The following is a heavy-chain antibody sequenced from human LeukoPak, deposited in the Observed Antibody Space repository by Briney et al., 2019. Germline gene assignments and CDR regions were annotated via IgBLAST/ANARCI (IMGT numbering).Heavy chain of an antibody. D-gene: IGHD6-6*01. CDR2: IRYDGSNK. Sequence: GGSLRLSCAASGFTFSSYGMHWVRQAPGKGLEWVAFIRYDGSNKYYADSVKGRFTISRDNSKNTLYLQMNSLRAEDTAMYYCAREGYTSSSGVFDYWGQGTLVTVSS. J-gene: IGHJ4*02. CDR3: AREGYTSSSGVFDY. CDR1: GFTFSSYG. V-gene: IGHV3-30*02.